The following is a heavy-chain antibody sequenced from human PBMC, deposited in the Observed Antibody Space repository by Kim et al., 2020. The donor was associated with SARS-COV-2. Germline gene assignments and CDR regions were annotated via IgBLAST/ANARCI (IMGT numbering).Heavy chain of an antibody. Sequence: GSIVYGGSVEGRFTTSRDNAKNSLFLQMDSLRAEDTALYYCAIDYWGSYPHWGRGTLVTVSS. V-gene: IGHV3-9*01. CDR3: AIDYWGSYPH. J-gene: IGHJ4*02. CDR2: GSI. D-gene: IGHD1-26*01.